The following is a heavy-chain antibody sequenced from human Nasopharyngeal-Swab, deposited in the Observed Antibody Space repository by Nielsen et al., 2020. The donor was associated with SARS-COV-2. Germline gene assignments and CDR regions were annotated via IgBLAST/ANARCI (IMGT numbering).Heavy chain of an antibody. D-gene: IGHD2-15*01. CDR3: ARGFRTPIVVAVAACCPAHGGHWFDP. V-gene: IGHV4-34*01. J-gene: IGHJ5*02. Sequence: WIRQPPGKGLEWIGEINHSGSTNYNPSLKSRVTISVDTSKNQFSLKLSSVTAADTAVYYCARGFRTPIVVAVAACCPAHGGHWFDPWGQGTLVTVSS. CDR2: INHSGST.